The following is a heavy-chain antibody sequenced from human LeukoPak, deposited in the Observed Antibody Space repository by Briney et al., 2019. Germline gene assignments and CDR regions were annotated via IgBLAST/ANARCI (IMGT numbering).Heavy chain of an antibody. Sequence: PGGSLRLSCAASGFTFSSHWMHWVRQAPGKGLVWVSRINSDGSSTSYADSVKGRFTISRDNAKNTLYLQMNSLRAEDTAVYYCARRGGHYYDSSGIDYWGQGTLVTVSS. V-gene: IGHV3-74*01. D-gene: IGHD3-22*01. J-gene: IGHJ4*02. CDR1: GFTFSSHW. CDR2: INSDGSST. CDR3: ARRGGHYYDSSGIDY.